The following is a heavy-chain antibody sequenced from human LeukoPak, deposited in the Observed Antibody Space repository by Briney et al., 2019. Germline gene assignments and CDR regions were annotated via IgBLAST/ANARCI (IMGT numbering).Heavy chain of an antibody. CDR2: ISAYNGHT. V-gene: IGHV1-18*04. CDR3: ARDSCSSTSCGYNWFDP. Sequence: ASVKVSCKASGYTFTGYYMHWVRQAPGQRLEWMGWISAYNGHTNYTQKLQGRVTMTTDTSTSTAYMELRSLRSDDTAVYYCARDSCSSTSCGYNWFDPWGQGTLVTVSS. J-gene: IGHJ5*02. D-gene: IGHD2-2*01. CDR1: GYTFTGYY.